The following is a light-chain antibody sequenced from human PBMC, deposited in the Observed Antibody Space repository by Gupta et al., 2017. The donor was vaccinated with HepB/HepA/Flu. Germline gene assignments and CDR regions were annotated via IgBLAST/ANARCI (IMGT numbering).Light chain of an antibody. V-gene: IGKV6-21*01. CDR1: QSIGGS. CDR2: YVS. Sequence: EIALTQSPEVQPVTPGEQVTITCRASQSIGGSLHWYQQKPGQSPQLVIKYVSQAFSGVPSRFSGGGSGTDFTLTISRLEAEDIATYYCHQSSVLPYTFGQGTKPEIK. J-gene: IGKJ2*01. CDR3: HQSSVLPYT.